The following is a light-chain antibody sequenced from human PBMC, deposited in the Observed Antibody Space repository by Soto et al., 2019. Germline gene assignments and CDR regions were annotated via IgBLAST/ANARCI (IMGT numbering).Light chain of an antibody. J-gene: IGKJ3*01. CDR1: QGISSY. Sequence: DIQLTQSPSFLSASAGDRVTISCRASQGISSYLAWYQQKPGKAPKLLIYAASTLQSGVPSRFSGSESGKEFTLTISSLQPEDFATYYCQQLNNYPFTFGPGTKVDIK. CDR2: AAS. V-gene: IGKV1-9*01. CDR3: QQLNNYPFT.